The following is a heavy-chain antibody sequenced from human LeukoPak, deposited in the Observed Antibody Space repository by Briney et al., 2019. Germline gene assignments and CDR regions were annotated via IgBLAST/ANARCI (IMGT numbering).Heavy chain of an antibody. Sequence: GGSLRLSCAASGFTFNNYWMTWVRQAPGKGLEWVASIRDDGSAKYYVDSVKGRFTISRDDAKNSLSLQMNSLRAEDTAVYYCAREYYYDSSGQYFDYWGQGTLVTVSS. CDR3: AREYYYDSSGQYFDY. D-gene: IGHD3-22*01. CDR2: IRDDGSAK. V-gene: IGHV3-7*01. CDR1: GFTFNNYW. J-gene: IGHJ4*02.